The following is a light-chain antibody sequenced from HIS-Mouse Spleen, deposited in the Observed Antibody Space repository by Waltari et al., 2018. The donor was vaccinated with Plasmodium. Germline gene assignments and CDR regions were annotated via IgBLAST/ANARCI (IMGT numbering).Light chain of an antibody. CDR1: SSDVGSYNL. J-gene: IGLJ3*02. Sequence: QSALTQPASVSGSPGQSTTISCTGTSSDVGSYNLVSWYQPHPGKAPKLMIYAGSKRHSGVSNRFSGTKSGNRASLTISGLQAEDEADYYCCSYAGSSTGVFGGGTKLTVL. CDR2: AGS. CDR3: CSYAGSSTGV. V-gene: IGLV2-23*01.